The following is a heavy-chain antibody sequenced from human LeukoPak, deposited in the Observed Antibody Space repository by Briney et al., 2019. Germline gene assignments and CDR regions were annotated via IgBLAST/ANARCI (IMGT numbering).Heavy chain of an antibody. V-gene: IGHV1-8*01. D-gene: IGHD1-26*01. CDR1: GYTFTSYD. CDR2: MNPNSGNT. CDR3: ARGKIRGSYYDGWFDP. Sequence: ASVKVSCKASGYTFTSYDINWVRQATGQGLEWMGWMNPNSGNTGYAQKFQGRVTMTRNTSISTAYMELSSLRSEDTAVYYCARGKIRGSYYDGWFDPWGQGTLVTVSS. J-gene: IGHJ5*02.